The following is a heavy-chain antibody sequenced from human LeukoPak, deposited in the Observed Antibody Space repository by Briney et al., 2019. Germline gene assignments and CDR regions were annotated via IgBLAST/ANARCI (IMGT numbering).Heavy chain of an antibody. CDR3: ASVFDS. CDR1: GW. J-gene: IGHJ4*02. CDR2: INGLGTAT. Sequence: PGGSLRLSCAGSGWMHWVRQVPGKGLVWVSGINGLGTATYYADSVKGRFTISRDNSKNTVSLQMNSLRAEDTDVYYCASVFDSWGQGFLVTVSS. V-gene: IGHV3-74*01.